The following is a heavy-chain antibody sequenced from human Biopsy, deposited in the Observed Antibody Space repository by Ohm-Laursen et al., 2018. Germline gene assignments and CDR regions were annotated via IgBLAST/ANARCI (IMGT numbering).Heavy chain of an antibody. CDR1: GFSFDNHV. V-gene: IGHV3-9*01. CDR3: AKDRYPSSWHYYYGMDV. Sequence: SLRLSCSASGFSFDNHVMHWVRQAPGKGLEWVSGISWNSDSIGYADSVKGRFTISRDNAKNSLYLQMNSLRPEDTALYYCAKDRYPSSWHYYYGMDVWGQGTTVTVSS. J-gene: IGHJ6*02. D-gene: IGHD6-13*01. CDR2: ISWNSDSI.